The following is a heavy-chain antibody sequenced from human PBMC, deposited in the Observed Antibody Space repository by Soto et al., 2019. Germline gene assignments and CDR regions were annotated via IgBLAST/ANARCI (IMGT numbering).Heavy chain of an antibody. CDR3: AKDLGWDYYYYGMDA. J-gene: IGHJ6*02. D-gene: IGHD1-26*01. V-gene: IGHV3-30*18. Sequence: GGSLRLSCAASGFTFSNFAMHWVRQAPGKGLEWMAIISYDGGKKYYADSVKGRFTISRDNSKNTLSLEMNSLGAEDTAVYYCAKDLGWDYYYYGMDAWGQGTTVTVSS. CDR1: GFTFSNFA. CDR2: ISYDGGKK.